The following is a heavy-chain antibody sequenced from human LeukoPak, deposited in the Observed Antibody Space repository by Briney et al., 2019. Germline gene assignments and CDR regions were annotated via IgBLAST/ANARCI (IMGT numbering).Heavy chain of an antibody. CDR2: INPNSGGT. CDR1: GYTFTGYY. Sequence: ASVKVSCKASGYTFTGYYMHWVRQAPGQGLEWMGRINPNSGGTNYAHKFQGRVTTTRDTSISTAYMELSRLRSDDTAVYYCARGGTYSGSYYGGVGYWGQGTLVTVSS. CDR3: ARGGTYSGSYYGGVGY. J-gene: IGHJ4*02. D-gene: IGHD1-26*01. V-gene: IGHV1-2*06.